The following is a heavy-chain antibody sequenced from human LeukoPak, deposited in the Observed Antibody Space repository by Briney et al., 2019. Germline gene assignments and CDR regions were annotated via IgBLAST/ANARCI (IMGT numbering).Heavy chain of an antibody. J-gene: IGHJ4*02. V-gene: IGHV3-53*01. CDR1: GFTVSNNY. CDR2: IYSGGST. CDR3: TRDHITSWQIDF. D-gene: IGHD2-2*01. Sequence: GGSLRLSCAASGFTVSNNYMNWVRQAPGKGLEWVSLIYSGGSTYYADSVKGRFTISRDNSKNTLYLQMNSLRVEDTAVYYCTRDHITSWQIDFWGQGTIVTVSS.